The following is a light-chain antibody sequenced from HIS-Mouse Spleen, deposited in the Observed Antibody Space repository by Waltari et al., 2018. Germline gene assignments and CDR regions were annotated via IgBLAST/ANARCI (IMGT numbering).Light chain of an antibody. CDR3: SSYTSSSTEV. CDR2: DVS. J-gene: IGLJ2*01. V-gene: IGLV2-14*03. CDR1: SSDVGGYNY. Sequence: QSALTQPASVSGSPGQSITISCTGTSSDVGGYNYFSWYQQHPGKAPKLMIYDVSNRPSGGSNRFSGSKSGNTASLTISGLQAEDEADYYCSSYTSSSTEVFGGGTKLTVL.